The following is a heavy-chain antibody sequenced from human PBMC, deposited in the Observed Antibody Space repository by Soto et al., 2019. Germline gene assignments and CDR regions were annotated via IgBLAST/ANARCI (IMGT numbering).Heavy chain of an antibody. CDR2: ITSSSSTI. J-gene: IGHJ4*02. V-gene: IGHV3-48*02. CDR1: GFTLSGYS. D-gene: IGHD3-3*01. CDR3: ARDSKTWSGYPIDS. Sequence: GGSLRLSCAASGFTLSGYSMNWVRQAPGKGLEWVSFITSSSSTIYYADSVKGRFTISRDNAKNSLYLQMNSLRDEDTALYYCARDSKTWSGYPIDSWGQGTLVTVSS.